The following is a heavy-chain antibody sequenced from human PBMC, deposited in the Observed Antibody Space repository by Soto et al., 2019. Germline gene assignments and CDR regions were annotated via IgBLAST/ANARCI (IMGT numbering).Heavy chain of an antibody. Sequence: QVQLQQWGAGLLKPSETLSLTCAVYGGSFSGYYWSWIRQPPGKGLEWIGEINHSGSTNYNPSLKSRVTISVDTSKNQFSLKLSSVTAADTAVYYCARGLKIAAAGRVGPDGRFDPWGQGTLVTVSS. CDR2: INHSGST. V-gene: IGHV4-34*01. D-gene: IGHD6-13*01. CDR3: ARGLKIAAAGRVGPDGRFDP. J-gene: IGHJ5*02. CDR1: GGSFSGYY.